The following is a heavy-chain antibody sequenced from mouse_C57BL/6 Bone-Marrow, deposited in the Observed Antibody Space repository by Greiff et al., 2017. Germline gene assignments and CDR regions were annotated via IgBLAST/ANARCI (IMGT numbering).Heavy chain of an antibody. V-gene: IGHV1-81*01. CDR1: GYTFTSYG. CDR2: IYPRSGNT. D-gene: IGHD2-4*01. Sequence: VQLVESGAELARPGASVKLSCKASGYTFTSYGISWVKQRTGQGLEWIGEIYPRSGNTYYNEKFKGKATLTADKSSSTAYMELRSLTSEDSAVYFCARNYDYDVEAYWGQGTLVTVSA. CDR3: ARNYDYDVEAY. J-gene: IGHJ3*01.